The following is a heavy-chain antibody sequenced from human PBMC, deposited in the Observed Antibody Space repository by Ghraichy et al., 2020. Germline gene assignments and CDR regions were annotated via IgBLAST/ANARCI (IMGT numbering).Heavy chain of an antibody. CDR2: IADDESVA. J-gene: IGHJ4*02. Sequence: GGSLRLSCATSGFTLRNYRMSWVRQAPGQGLEWVAHIADDESVAYYGDSAKARFIISTDNAKNLVYLQMNSLRGDDAAVYFCVRVRVGQDVGGWWGQGTRVTVS. V-gene: IGHV3-7*03. D-gene: IGHD1-26*01. CDR3: VRVRVGQDVGGW. CDR1: GFTLRNYR.